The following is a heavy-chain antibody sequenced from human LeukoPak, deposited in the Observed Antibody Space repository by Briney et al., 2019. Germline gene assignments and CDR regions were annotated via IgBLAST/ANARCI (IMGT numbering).Heavy chain of an antibody. CDR2: IYSGGST. CDR1: GFTVSRNY. CDR3: TRGGSVPATRSFDY. D-gene: IGHD6-19*01. V-gene: IGHV3-53*01. Sequence: PGGSLRLSCAASGFTVSRNYMSWVRQAPGKGLEWVSVIYSGGSTYYADSVKGRFTISRDNSKNTLYLQMNSLRVEDTAVYYCTRGGSVPATRSFDYWGQGTLVTVSS. J-gene: IGHJ4*02.